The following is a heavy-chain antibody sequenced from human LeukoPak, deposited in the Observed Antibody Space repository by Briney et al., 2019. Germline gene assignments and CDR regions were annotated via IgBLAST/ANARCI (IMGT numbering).Heavy chain of an antibody. Sequence: GGSLRLSCAASGFTFSSYGMHWARQAPGKGLEWVAFIRYDGSNKYCADDVKGRFTITRHNSKNTLYLQMNSLRAEDKAVDYCAKGNEGRRVEFDYWGQGTLVTVSS. CDR3: AKGNEGRRVEFDY. CDR2: IRYDGSNK. CDR1: GFTFSSYG. D-gene: IGHD5-24*01. J-gene: IGHJ4*02. V-gene: IGHV3-30*02.